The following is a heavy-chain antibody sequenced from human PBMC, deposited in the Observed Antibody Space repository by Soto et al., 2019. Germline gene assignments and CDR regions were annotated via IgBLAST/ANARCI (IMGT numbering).Heavy chain of an antibody. Sequence: GGSLRLSCAASGFTFSNSWMDLFRQAPGKGLEWVASINPDGSAKSYVASVRGRFTISRDNANNLIYVQMNSLRAEDTAVYYSARDRAYGTFDIWGQGTTVTVSS. CDR1: GFTFSNSW. CDR3: ARDRAYGTFDI. CDR2: INPDGSAK. D-gene: IGHD3-10*01. V-gene: IGHV3-7*01. J-gene: IGHJ3*02.